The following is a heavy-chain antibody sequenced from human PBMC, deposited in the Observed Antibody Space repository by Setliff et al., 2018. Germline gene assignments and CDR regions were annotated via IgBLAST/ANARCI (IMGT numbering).Heavy chain of an antibody. CDR2: IKSKTDGGTT. J-gene: IGHJ4*02. Sequence: GGSLRLSCAASGFTFSNAWMSWVRQAPGKGLEWVGRIKSKTDGGTTDYAARVKGRFTISRDDSKNTLYLQMNSLKTEDTAVYYCTTDSWVENWGSDYWGQGTLVTVSS. V-gene: IGHV3-15*01. CDR3: TTDSWVENWGSDY. CDR1: GFTFSNAW. D-gene: IGHD7-27*01.